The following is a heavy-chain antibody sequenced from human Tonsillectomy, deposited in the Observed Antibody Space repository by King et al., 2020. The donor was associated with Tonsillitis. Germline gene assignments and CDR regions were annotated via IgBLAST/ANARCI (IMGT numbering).Heavy chain of an antibody. CDR1: GFNFSNYN. Sequence: EVQLVESGGGLVKPGGSLRLSCVASGFNFSNYNLNWVRQAPGKGLEWVSSISSTSAYIYYADSLKGRFTISRDNAKNSLYLQMNSLRPDDTAVYYCARVHYYDNSPFYYWGQGTLVTVSS. CDR2: ISSTSAYI. CDR3: ARVHYYDNSPFYY. J-gene: IGHJ4*02. V-gene: IGHV3-21*01. D-gene: IGHD3-22*01.